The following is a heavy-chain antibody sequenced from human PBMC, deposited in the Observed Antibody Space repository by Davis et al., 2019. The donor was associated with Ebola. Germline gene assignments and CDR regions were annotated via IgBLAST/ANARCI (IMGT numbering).Heavy chain of an antibody. V-gene: IGHV3-30*04. Sequence: GESLKISCAASGFTFSPYAMHWVRQAPGKGLEWVAVVSYDGNIMYYADSVKGRFTISRDNSKNTLFLQMNSLRAEDTAVYYCARDGRIAVRYYYYYMDVWGKGTTVTVSS. CDR1: GFTFSPYA. CDR3: ARDGRIAVRYYYYYMDV. D-gene: IGHD6-19*01. CDR2: VSYDGNIM. J-gene: IGHJ6*03.